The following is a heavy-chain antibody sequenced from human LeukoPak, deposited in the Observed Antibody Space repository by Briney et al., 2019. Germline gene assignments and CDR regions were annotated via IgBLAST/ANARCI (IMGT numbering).Heavy chain of an antibody. J-gene: IGHJ4*02. CDR1: GYTFSSFS. CDR2: ISVRSNYI. Sequence: GGSLRLSCAAPGYTFSSFSITWVRQAPGKGLEWVSSISVRSNYIYYADSVRGRFSISRDDARDSLYLQMNSLRAEDTAVYYCVRLRRNSDTSGYYYYYDFWGQGTLVTVSS. V-gene: IGHV3-21*01. CDR3: VRLRRNSDTSGYYYYYDF. D-gene: IGHD3-22*01.